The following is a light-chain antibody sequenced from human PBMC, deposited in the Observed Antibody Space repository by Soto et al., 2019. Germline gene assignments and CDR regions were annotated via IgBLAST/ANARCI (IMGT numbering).Light chain of an antibody. CDR2: DAS. Sequence: DIQMTQSPSSLSASVGDRVTITFQASQDISNYLNWYQQKPGKAPKLLIYDASNLETGVPSRFSGSGSGTDFTFTISSLQPEDIATYYCQQYDNRLTFGGGTKVDI. V-gene: IGKV1-33*01. J-gene: IGKJ4*01. CDR1: QDISNY. CDR3: QQYDNRLT.